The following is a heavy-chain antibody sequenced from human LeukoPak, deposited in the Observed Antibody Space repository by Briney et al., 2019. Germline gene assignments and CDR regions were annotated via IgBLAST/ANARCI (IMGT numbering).Heavy chain of an antibody. CDR1: GFTSSAYA. J-gene: IGHJ5*02. Sequence: GGSLRLSCATSGFTSSAYAMNWVRQAPGKGLEWVSAISGSGGSTYYADSVKGRFTISRDNSKNTLYLQMNSLRAEDTAVYYCAKDLGNYGDNWFDPWGQGTLVTVSS. V-gene: IGHV3-23*01. CDR3: AKDLGNYGDNWFDP. D-gene: IGHD4-17*01. CDR2: ISGSGGST.